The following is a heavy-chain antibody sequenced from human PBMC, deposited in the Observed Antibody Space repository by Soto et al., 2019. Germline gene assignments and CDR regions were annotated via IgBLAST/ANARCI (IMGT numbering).Heavy chain of an antibody. CDR2: INAGNGNT. V-gene: IGHV1-3*01. CDR1: GYTFTTYA. J-gene: IGHJ5*02. Sequence: QVQLVQSGAEVRKPGASVKVSCKTSGYTFTTYAMHWVRQAPGQRLEWMGWINAGNGNTKYSQKFQGRVTITRDTSASTAYMELSSLRSEDTAVYYCARDQTSYDFWSGYGGGNWLDPWGQGTQVTVSS. D-gene: IGHD3-3*01. CDR3: ARDQTSYDFWSGYGGGNWLDP.